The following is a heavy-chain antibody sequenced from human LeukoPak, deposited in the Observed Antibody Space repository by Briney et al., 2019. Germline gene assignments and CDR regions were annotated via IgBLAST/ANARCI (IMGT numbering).Heavy chain of an antibody. D-gene: IGHD3-22*01. CDR3: ARTPPMEYYDSPPYYYMDV. CDR2: IIPIFGTA. V-gene: IGHV1-69*05. J-gene: IGHJ6*03. CDR1: GGTFGSYA. Sequence: ASVKVSCKASGGTFGSYAISWVRQAPGQGLEWMGGIIPIFGTANYAQKFQGRVTITTDESTSTAYMELSSLRSEDTAVYYCARTPPMEYYDSPPYYYMDVWGKGTTVTVSS.